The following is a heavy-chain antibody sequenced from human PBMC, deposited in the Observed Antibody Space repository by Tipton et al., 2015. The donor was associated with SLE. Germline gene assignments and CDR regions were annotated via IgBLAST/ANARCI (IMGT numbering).Heavy chain of an antibody. CDR1: GYTLAGYY. D-gene: IGHD3-16*01. CDR2: ISAYNGNT. V-gene: IGHV1-18*04. Sequence: QLVQSGAEVKKPGASVKVSCKASGYTLAGYYIHWVRQAPGQGLEWMGWISAYNGNTNYAQKLQGRVTMTTDTSTSTAYMELRSLRSDDTAVYYCARFVWSYYYGMDVWGQGTTVTVSS. J-gene: IGHJ6*02. CDR3: ARFVWSYYYGMDV.